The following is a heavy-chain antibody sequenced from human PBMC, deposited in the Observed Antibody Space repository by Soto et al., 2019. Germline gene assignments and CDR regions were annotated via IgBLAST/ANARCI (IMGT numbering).Heavy chain of an antibody. Sequence: GGSLRLSCAASGFTFSSYAMSWVRQAPGKGLEWVSAISGSGGSTYYADSVKGRFTTSRDNSKNTLYLQMNSLRAEDTAVYYCARKAGYCSSTSCYLGAFDIWGQGTMVTVSS. V-gene: IGHV3-23*01. CDR3: ARKAGYCSSTSCYLGAFDI. J-gene: IGHJ3*02. CDR1: GFTFSSYA. CDR2: ISGSGGST. D-gene: IGHD2-2*03.